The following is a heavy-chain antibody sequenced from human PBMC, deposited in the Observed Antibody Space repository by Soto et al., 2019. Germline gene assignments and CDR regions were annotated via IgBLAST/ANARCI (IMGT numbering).Heavy chain of an antibody. CDR3: ARQGYDSSGYYTSDAFDI. Sequence: GESLKISCKGSGYSFTSYWISWVRQMPGKGLEWMGIIYPGDSDTRYSPSFQGQVTISADKSISTAYLQWSSLKASDTAMYYCARQGYDSSGYYTSDAFDIWGQGTMVTVSS. J-gene: IGHJ3*02. V-gene: IGHV5-51*01. CDR1: GYSFTSYW. D-gene: IGHD3-22*01. CDR2: IYPGDSDT.